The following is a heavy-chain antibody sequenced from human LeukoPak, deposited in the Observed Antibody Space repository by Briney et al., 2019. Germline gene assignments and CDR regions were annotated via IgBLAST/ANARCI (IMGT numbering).Heavy chain of an antibody. Sequence: GGSLRLSCAASGFTFSSYWMSWVRQAPGKGLEWVANIKQDGSEKYYVDSVKGRFTISRDNAKNSLYLQMNSLRAEDTAVYYCARGFYYDSSGYYFVPSDDAFDIWGQGTMVTVSS. V-gene: IGHV3-7*01. CDR2: IKQDGSEK. D-gene: IGHD3-22*01. CDR1: GFTFSSYW. J-gene: IGHJ3*02. CDR3: ARGFYYDSSGYYFVPSDDAFDI.